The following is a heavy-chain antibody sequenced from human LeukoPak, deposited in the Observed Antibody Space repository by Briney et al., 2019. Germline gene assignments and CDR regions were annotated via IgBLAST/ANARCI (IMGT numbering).Heavy chain of an antibody. D-gene: IGHD4-17*01. CDR2: INPNSGGT. V-gene: IGHV1-2*04. J-gene: IGHJ6*04. CDR1: GYTFTGYY. CDR3: ARDFGYGDYYYGMDV. Sequence: ASVKVYCKASGYTFTGYYMHWVRQAPGQGLEWMGWINPNSGGTNYAQKFQGWVTMTRDTSISTAYMGLSRLRSDDTAVYYCARDFGYGDYYYGMDVWGKGTTVTVSS.